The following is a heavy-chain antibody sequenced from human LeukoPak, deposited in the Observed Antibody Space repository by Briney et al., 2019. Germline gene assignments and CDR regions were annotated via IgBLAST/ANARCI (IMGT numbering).Heavy chain of an antibody. J-gene: IGHJ6*02. CDR3: ARDYCSGGSCYSGQPYYYGMDV. D-gene: IGHD2-15*01. Sequence: PSETLSLTCTVSGGSISSGDYYWSWTRQPPGKGLEWIGYIYYSGSTYYNPSHKSRVTISVDTSKNQFSLKLSSVTAADTAVYYCARDYCSGGSCYSGQPYYYGMDVWGQGTTVTVSS. CDR2: IYYSGST. CDR1: GGSISSGDYY. V-gene: IGHV4-30-4*01.